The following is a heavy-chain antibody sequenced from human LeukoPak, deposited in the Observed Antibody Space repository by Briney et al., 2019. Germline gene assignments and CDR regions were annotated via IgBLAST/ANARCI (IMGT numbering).Heavy chain of an antibody. CDR3: AKVRYGDFGNHFDY. V-gene: IGHV3-23*01. CDR1: GFTFSSFA. Sequence: PGGSLRLSCAVSGFTFSSFAMSWVRQAPGKGLEWVSLISGSGGSTYHADSVKGRFTISRDNSKNTLYLQMNNLRAEDTAIYYCAKVRYGDFGNHFDYGGKGPLSTVS. CDR2: ISGSGGST. D-gene: IGHD4-17*01. J-gene: IGHJ4*02.